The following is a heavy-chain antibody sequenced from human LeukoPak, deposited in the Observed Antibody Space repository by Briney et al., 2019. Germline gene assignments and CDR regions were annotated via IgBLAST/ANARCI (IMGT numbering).Heavy chain of an antibody. CDR2: INHSGST. J-gene: IGHJ6*02. CDR1: GGSFSGYY. D-gene: IGHD3-10*01. CDR3: ARVRTRGSGSYTYYYYGMDV. Sequence: PSETLSLTCAVYGGSFSGYYWSWLRQPPGKGLEWIGEINHSGSTNYNPSLKSRVTISVDTSKNQFSLKLSSVTAADTAVYYCARVRTRGSGSYTYYYYGMDVWGQGTTVTVSS. V-gene: IGHV4-34*01.